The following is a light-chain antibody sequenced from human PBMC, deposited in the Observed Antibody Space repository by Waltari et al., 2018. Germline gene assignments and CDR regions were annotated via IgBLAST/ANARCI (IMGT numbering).Light chain of an antibody. CDR3: QQYNNWPQT. J-gene: IGKJ2*01. CDR2: GAS. Sequence: EIVMTQSPATLSESLGERATLSCRASQSINSHLAWYQHKPGQAPRLLIYGASSRATGIPARFSASGSGTEFTLTVSSLQSEDFAVYYCQQYNNWPQTFGQGTKLEIK. V-gene: IGKV3-15*01. CDR1: QSINSH.